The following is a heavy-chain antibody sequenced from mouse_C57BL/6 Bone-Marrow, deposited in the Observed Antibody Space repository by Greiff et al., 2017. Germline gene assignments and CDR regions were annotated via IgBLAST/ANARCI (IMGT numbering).Heavy chain of an antibody. J-gene: IGHJ2*01. CDR2: IDPSDSYT. Sequence: QVQLKQPGAELVKPGASVKLSCKASGYTFTSYWMQWVKQRPGQGLEWIGEIDPSDSYTNYNQKFKGKATLTVDTSSSTAYMQLSSLTSEDSAVYYCASIDYDDDEDGFDYWGQGTTLTVSS. V-gene: IGHV1-50*01. D-gene: IGHD2-4*01. CDR3: ASIDYDDDEDGFDY. CDR1: GYTFTSYW.